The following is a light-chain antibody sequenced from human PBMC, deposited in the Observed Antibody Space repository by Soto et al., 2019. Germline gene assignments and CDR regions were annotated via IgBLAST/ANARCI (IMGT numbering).Light chain of an antibody. V-gene: IGKV1-39*01. CDR3: QQNYSTPYT. J-gene: IGKJ2*01. CDR1: QSISSY. CDR2: AAS. Sequence: DIQMTQSPSSLSASVGDRVTITCRASQSISSYLNWYQQKPGKAPKLLIYAASSLQSGVPSGFSGSGSGTDFTLTISSLQPEDFATYYCQQNYSTPYTFGQGTKLEIK.